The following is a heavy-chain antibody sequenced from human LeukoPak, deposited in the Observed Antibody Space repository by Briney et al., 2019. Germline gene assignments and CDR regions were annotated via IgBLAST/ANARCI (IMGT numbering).Heavy chain of an antibody. V-gene: IGHV4-28*03. CDR2: IYYSGST. CDR1: GYSISSSNW. D-gene: IGHD3-22*01. J-gene: IGHJ4*02. Sequence: PSETLSLTCAVSGYSISSSNWWGWIQQPPGKGLEWIGYIYYSGSTYYNPSLKSRVTMSVDTSKNQFSLKLSSVTAADTAVYYCARGSSYYDSSGYRYWGQGTLVTVSS. CDR3: ARGSSYYDSSGYRY.